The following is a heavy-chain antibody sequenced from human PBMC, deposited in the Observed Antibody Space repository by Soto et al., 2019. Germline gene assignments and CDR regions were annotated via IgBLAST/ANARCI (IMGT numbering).Heavy chain of an antibody. CDR1: GFTFSSYS. V-gene: IGHV3-21*01. CDR2: ISSSSSYI. Sequence: EVQLVESGGGLVKPGGSLRLSCAASGFTFSSYSMNWVRQAPGKGLEWVSSISSSSSYIYYADSVKGRFTISRDNAKNSLYLQMTSLRAEDTAVYYCARGLVEYDILTGLDYWGQGTLVTVSS. CDR3: ARGLVEYDILTGLDY. J-gene: IGHJ4*02. D-gene: IGHD3-9*01.